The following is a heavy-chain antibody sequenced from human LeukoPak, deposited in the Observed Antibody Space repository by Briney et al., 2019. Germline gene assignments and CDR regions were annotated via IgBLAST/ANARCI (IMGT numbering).Heavy chain of an antibody. D-gene: IGHD6-19*01. CDR3: ARDIISGGWLDY. Sequence: SVKVSCKASGGTFSSYAISWVRQAPGQGLEWMGGIIPIFGTANYAQKFQGRVTITADESTSTAYMELSSLRSEDTAVYYCARDIISGGWLDYWGQGTLVTVSS. CDR1: GGTFSSYA. CDR2: IIPIFGTA. V-gene: IGHV1-69*13. J-gene: IGHJ4*02.